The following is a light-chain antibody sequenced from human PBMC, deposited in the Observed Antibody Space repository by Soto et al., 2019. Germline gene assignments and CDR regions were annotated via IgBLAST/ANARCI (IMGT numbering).Light chain of an antibody. CDR3: QQYGSSPPVT. Sequence: EIVLTQSPGTLSLSPGERATLSCRASQSVSSSYLAWYQQKPGQAPRLLIYGASSRATGIPDSFSGTESGTDFTLTISRLEPEDFAVYYCQQYGSSPPVTFGGGTKVDIK. J-gene: IGKJ4*01. CDR1: QSVSSSY. V-gene: IGKV3-20*01. CDR2: GAS.